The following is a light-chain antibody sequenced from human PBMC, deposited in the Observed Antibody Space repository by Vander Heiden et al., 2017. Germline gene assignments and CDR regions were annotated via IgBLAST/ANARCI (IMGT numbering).Light chain of an antibody. J-gene: IGKJ2*01. CDR1: QSISSY. V-gene: IGKV1-39*01. CDR3: QQSYSTPYT. Sequence: DIHITQSPSSLSASVGDRVTITCRASQSISSYLNWYQQKPGKAPKLLIYAASSLQSGFPSRFSGSGSGTDFTLTISSLQPEDFATYYCQQSYSTPYTFGQGTQLEIK. CDR2: AAS.